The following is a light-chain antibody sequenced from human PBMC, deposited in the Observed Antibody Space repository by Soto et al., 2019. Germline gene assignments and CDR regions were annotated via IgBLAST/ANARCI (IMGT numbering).Light chain of an antibody. J-gene: IGKJ1*01. Sequence: DIQMTQSPSTLSASIGERVTITCRASQSISNWLARYQQKPGKAPKLLIYKASSLESGVPSRFSGSGSGTEFTLTINSLQSEDFAIYYCQQYNNWPRTFGQGTKVDIK. CDR2: KAS. CDR3: QQYNNWPRT. CDR1: QSISNW. V-gene: IGKV1-5*03.